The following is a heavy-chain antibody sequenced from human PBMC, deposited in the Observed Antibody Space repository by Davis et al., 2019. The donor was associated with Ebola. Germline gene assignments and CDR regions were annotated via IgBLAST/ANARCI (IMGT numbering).Heavy chain of an antibody. CDR2: IYPGDSDT. D-gene: IGHD3-22*01. CDR3: ARRPAVVMGAMDV. Sequence: GESLKISCKGSGYSFTNYWIGWVRHMPGKGLEWMGIIYPGDSDTRYSPSFQGQVTISADKSISTAYLQWSTLKASDTAMYYCARRPAVVMGAMDVWGKGTTVTVS. J-gene: IGHJ6*03. CDR1: GYSFTNYW. V-gene: IGHV5-51*01.